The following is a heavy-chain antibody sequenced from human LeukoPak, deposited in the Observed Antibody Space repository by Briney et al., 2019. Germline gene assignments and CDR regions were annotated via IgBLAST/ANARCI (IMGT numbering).Heavy chain of an antibody. CDR2: INPNSGGT. CDR1: GYTFTGYY. D-gene: IGHD2-2*01. V-gene: IGHV1-2*02. J-gene: IGHJ6*03. Sequence: ASVKVSCKASGYTFTGYYMHWVRQAPGQGLEWMGWINPNSGGTNYAQKFQGRVTMTRDTSISTAYMELSRLRSDDTAVYYCARGLRFVVVAGALKSGRKSHYYKMDVWGKGTTVTISS. CDR3: ARGLRFVVVAGALKSGRKSHYYKMDV.